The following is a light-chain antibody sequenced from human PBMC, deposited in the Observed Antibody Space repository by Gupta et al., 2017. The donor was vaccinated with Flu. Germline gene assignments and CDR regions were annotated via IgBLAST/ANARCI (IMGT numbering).Light chain of an antibody. CDR3: QAWDSNGVVV. V-gene: IGLV3-1*01. Sequence: PGKTTSVTCAGHRGGEKYVSWSQTNAGHSPILVVYQDDRRSAVVAGRFSGSNSGDTATLTISGTQETDEADYYCQAWDSNGVVVFGGGTKLTVL. CDR1: RGGEKY. CDR2: QDD. J-gene: IGLJ2*01.